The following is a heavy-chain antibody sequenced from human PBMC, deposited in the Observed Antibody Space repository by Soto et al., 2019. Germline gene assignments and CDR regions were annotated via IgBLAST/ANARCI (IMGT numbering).Heavy chain of an antibody. CDR2: IYGNDDK. CDR1: GFSLTSSAVG. D-gene: IGHD3-10*01. V-gene: IGHV2-5*01. Sequence: QITLKESGPTLVKPTQTLTLTCTFSGFSLTSSAVGVAWIRQPPGKALEWLAIIYGNDDKNYSPSLKSRLTIPKDTSKNQVVLAMTNMDPVDTATYYCAHRPTSGSHPNYWGQGTLVTVSS. J-gene: IGHJ4*02. CDR3: AHRPTSGSHPNY.